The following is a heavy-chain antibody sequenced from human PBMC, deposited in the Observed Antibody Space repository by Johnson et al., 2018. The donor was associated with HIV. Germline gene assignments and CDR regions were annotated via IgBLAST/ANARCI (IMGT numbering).Heavy chain of an antibody. Sequence: VQLVESGGGLVQPGRSLRLSCAASGFTFDDYAMHWVRQAPGKGLEWVSGISWNSGSIGYADSVKGRFTISRDNSKNSLYLQMNSLRVEDTALYYCARVSRYCSGGSCLDAFDIWGQGTMVTVSS. CDR3: ARVSRYCSGGSCLDAFDI. D-gene: IGHD2-15*01. V-gene: IGHV3-9*01. J-gene: IGHJ3*02. CDR2: ISWNSGSI. CDR1: GFTFDDYA.